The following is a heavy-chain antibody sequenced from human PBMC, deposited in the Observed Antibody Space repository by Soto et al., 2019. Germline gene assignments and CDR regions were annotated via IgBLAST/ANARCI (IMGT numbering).Heavy chain of an antibody. J-gene: IGHJ6*02. CDR3: ASLSSRPGYYYGMDV. D-gene: IGHD6-6*01. CDR1: GYSFTSYW. Sequence: EASLKIACNGSGYSFTSYWISWVRQMPWKGREWMGRIDPSDSYTNYSPSFQGHVTISADKSISTAYLQWSSLKASDTAMYYCASLSSRPGYYYGMDVWGQGTTVTVSS. V-gene: IGHV5-10-1*01. CDR2: IDPSDSYT.